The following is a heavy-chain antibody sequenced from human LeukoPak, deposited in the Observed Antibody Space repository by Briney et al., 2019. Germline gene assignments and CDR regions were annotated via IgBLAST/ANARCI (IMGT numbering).Heavy chain of an antibody. CDR2: IKSKTDGGTT. V-gene: IGHV3-15*01. J-gene: IGHJ4*02. Sequence: GGSLRLSCAASGFTFSNAWMSWVRQAPGKGLEWVGRIKSKTDGGTTDYAAPVKGRFTISRDDSKNTLYLQMNSLKTEDTAVYYCTTDEFRYYYDSSGYFRNDYWDQGTLVTVSS. CDR3: TTDEFRYYYDSSGYFRNDY. D-gene: IGHD3-22*01. CDR1: GFTFSNAW.